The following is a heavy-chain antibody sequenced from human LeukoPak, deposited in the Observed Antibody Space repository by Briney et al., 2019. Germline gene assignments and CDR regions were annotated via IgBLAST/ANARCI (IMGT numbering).Heavy chain of an antibody. J-gene: IGHJ4*02. V-gene: IGHV4-34*01. Sequence: SETLSLTCAVYGGSFSGYYWCWIRQPPGKGLEWIGEINHSGSTNYNPSLKSRVTISVDTSKNQFSLKLSSVTAADTAVYYCARVPRDSNPNHFDYWGQGTLVTVSS. CDR3: ARVPRDSNPNHFDY. CDR1: GGSFSGYY. D-gene: IGHD4-11*01. CDR2: INHSGST.